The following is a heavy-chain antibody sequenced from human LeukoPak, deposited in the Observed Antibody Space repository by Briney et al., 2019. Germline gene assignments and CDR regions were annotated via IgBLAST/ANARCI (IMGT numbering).Heavy chain of an antibody. CDR1: GYSISSGYY. CDR3: ARDRISGSYFDY. CDR2: IYHSGST. J-gene: IGHJ4*02. V-gene: IGHV4-38-2*02. Sequence: SETLSLTCTVSGYSISSGYYWGWIRQPPGKGLEWIGSIYHSGSTYYNPSLKSRVTISVDTSKNQFSLKLSSVTAADTAVYYCARDRISGSYFDYWGQGTLVTVSS. D-gene: IGHD1-26*01.